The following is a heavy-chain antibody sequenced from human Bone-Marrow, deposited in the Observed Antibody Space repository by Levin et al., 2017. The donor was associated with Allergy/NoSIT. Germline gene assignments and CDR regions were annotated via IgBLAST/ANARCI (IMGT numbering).Heavy chain of an antibody. D-gene: IGHD6-13*01. J-gene: IGHJ6*02. CDR2: IYPGDSDT. CDR1: GYSFTSYW. CDR3: ARQQLVSPSYYGMDG. V-gene: IGHV5-51*01. Sequence: GESLKISCKGSGYSFTSYWIGWVRQMPGKGLEWMGIIYPGDSDTRYSPSFQGQVTISADKSISTAYLQWSSLKASDTAMYYCARQQLVSPSYYGMDGWGQGTTVTVSS.